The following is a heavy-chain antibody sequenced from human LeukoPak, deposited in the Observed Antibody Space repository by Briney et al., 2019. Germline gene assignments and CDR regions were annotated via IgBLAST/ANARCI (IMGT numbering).Heavy chain of an antibody. CDR3: ASGGRENYYYDSSGYYFAHEY. J-gene: IGHJ4*02. CDR2: ISSSSSYI. Sequence: GGSLRLSCAASGSTFSSYSMNWVRQAPGKGLEWVSSISSSSSYIYYADSVKGRFTISRDNAKNSLYLQMNSLRAEDTAVYYCASGGRENYYYDSSGYYFAHEYWGQGTLVTVSS. D-gene: IGHD3-22*01. CDR1: GSTFSSYS. V-gene: IGHV3-21*01.